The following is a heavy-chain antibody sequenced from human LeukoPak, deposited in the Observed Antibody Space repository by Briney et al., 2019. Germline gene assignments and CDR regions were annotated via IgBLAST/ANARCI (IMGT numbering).Heavy chain of an antibody. CDR2: INTDGSST. Sequence: QPGGSLRLSCAASGFTFSSYWMHWVRQAPGKGLVWVSRINTDGSSTSYADSVKGRFTISRDNAKNTLYLQMNSLRAEDTTVYYCARDGYNYYMDVWGKGTTVTVS. V-gene: IGHV3-74*01. CDR3: ARDGYNYYMDV. J-gene: IGHJ6*03. CDR1: GFTFSSYW.